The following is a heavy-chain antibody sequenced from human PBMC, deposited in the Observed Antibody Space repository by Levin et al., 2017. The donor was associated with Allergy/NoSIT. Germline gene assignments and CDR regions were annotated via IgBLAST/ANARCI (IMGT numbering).Heavy chain of an antibody. CDR3: ASALPQRAFDI. V-gene: IGHV3-48*04. CDR1: GFTFSSYS. CDR2: LSSSSSTL. J-gene: IGHJ3*02. Sequence: GESLKISCAASGFTFSSYSMNWVRQAPGKGLEWVSYLSSSSSTLYYADSVKGRFTIPRDNAKNSLYLQMNSLRVEDTAVYYCASALPQRAFDIWGQGTMVTVSS.